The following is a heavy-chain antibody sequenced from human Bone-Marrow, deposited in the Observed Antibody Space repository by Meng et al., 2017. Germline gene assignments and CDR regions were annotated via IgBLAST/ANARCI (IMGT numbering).Heavy chain of an antibody. CDR2: IYYNGRT. CDR3: ARTRYYYGSGRFDY. J-gene: IGHJ4*02. CDR1: GDSITSSNYY. V-gene: IGHV4-39*07. Sequence: SETLSLTCTVSGDSITSSNYYWGWIRQPPGKGLEWIGSIYYNGRTDYNPSLKSRVTISVDTSKNQFSLKLSSVTAADTAVYYCARTRYYYGSGRFDYWGQGTLVTVSS. D-gene: IGHD3-10*01.